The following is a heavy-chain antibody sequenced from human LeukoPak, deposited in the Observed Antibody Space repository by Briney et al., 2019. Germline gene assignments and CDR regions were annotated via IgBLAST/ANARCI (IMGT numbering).Heavy chain of an antibody. CDR3: ARELRSLYYFDY. D-gene: IGHD3-16*01. CDR2: IYYSGST. V-gene: IGHV4-59*12. J-gene: IGHJ4*02. CDR1: GGSISSYY. Sequence: SETLSLTCTVSGGSISSYYWSWIRQPPGKGLEWIGYIYYSGSTNYNPSLKSRVTISVDTSKNQFSLKLSSVTAADTAVYYCARELRSLYYFDYWGQGTLVTVSS.